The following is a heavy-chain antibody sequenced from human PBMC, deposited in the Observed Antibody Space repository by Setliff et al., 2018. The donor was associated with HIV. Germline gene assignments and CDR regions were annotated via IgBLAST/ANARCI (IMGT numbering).Heavy chain of an antibody. V-gene: IGHV4-39*01. CDR1: GGSIRSGSYY. J-gene: IGHJ4*02. D-gene: IGHD2-15*01. CDR2: IDYSGNT. CDR3: ARRVDADYLDY. Sequence: SETLSLTCSVSGGSIRSGSYYWDWIRQPPGKGLEWIGSIDYSGNTHYNPSLKSRVTISVDTSKNQFSLKQSSVTAADTAVYYCARRVDADYLDYWGQGTPVTVSS.